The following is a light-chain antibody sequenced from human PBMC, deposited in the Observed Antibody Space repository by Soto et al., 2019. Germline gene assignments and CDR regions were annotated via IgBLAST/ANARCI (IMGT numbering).Light chain of an antibody. J-gene: IGKJ3*01. CDR1: QRVSSN. V-gene: IGKV3-15*01. CDR3: QQYNNWSASFT. Sequence: EIVMTQSPATLSVSPGERAALSCRASQRVSSNLAWYQQKPGQAPRLLIYGASTRATGIPARFSGSGSGTEFTLTISSLQSEDFAVYYCQQYNNWSASFTFGPGTKVDI. CDR2: GAS.